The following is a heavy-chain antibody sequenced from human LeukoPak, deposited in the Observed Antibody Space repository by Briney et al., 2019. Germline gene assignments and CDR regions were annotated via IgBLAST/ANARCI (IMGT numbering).Heavy chain of an antibody. J-gene: IGHJ4*02. D-gene: IGHD2-15*01. CDR2: INHSGST. Sequence: PAETLSLTCAVYGGSFSGYYWSWIRQPPGKGLEWIGEINHSGSTNYNQSLTSRVTISVDTSTNHFSLKLSSVTAADTAIYYSARGSIVVVVAATPVQDRQYYFDYWGQGTLVTVSS. CDR3: ARGSIVVVVAATPVQDRQYYFDY. CDR1: GGSFSGYY. V-gene: IGHV4-34*01.